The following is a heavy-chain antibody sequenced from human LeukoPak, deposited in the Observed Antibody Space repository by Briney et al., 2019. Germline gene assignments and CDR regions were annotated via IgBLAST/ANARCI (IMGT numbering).Heavy chain of an antibody. V-gene: IGHV4-39*01. D-gene: IGHD1-26*01. Sequence: PETLSLTCTVSGGSISSSSYYWGWIRQPPGKGLEWIGSIYYSGSAYYNPSLRSRVTISVDTSKNQFSLMLSSLTAADTSMYYCARHVGVGSFFDYWGQGTLVTVSS. J-gene: IGHJ4*02. CDR3: ARHVGVGSFFDY. CDR2: IYYSGSA. CDR1: GGSISSSSYY.